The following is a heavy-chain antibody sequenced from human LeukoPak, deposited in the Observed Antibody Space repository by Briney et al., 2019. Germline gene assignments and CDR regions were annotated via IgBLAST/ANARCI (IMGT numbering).Heavy chain of an antibody. Sequence: PGGSLRLSCAASGFTFSSYGMSWVRQAPGKGLEWVSAISGNGGRTDYADSVKGRFTISRDNSKNTLYLQMNSLRAEDTAIYYCAKDPSRGYSYDFWGQGTLVTVSS. CDR2: ISGNGGRT. CDR3: AKDPSRGYSYDF. CDR1: GFTFSSYG. D-gene: IGHD5-18*01. J-gene: IGHJ4*02. V-gene: IGHV3-23*01.